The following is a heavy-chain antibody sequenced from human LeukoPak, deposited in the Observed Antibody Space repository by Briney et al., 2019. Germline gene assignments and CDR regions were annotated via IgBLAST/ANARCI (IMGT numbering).Heavy chain of an antibody. J-gene: IGHJ4*02. CDR1: GDSVSSNSAA. D-gene: IGHD6-19*01. CDR3: ARDTYSSGWYFLDY. Sequence: SQTLSLTCALSGDSVSSNSAAWNWIRQSPSRGLEWLGRTYYRSKWYSDYAVSVKSRITINPDTSKNQFSLQLNSVTPEDTAVYYCARDTYSSGWYFLDYWGQGTLVTVSS. CDR2: TYYRSKWYS. V-gene: IGHV6-1*01.